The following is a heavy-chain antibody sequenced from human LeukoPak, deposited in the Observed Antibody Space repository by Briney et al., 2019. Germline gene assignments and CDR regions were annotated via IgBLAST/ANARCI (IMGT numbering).Heavy chain of an antibody. J-gene: IGHJ4*02. CDR3: AREGWYKRGKFDY. CDR1: GGSISSSSYY. CDR2: IYYSGST. D-gene: IGHD1-1*01. V-gene: IGHV4-39*07. Sequence: SETLSLTCTVSGGSISSSSYYWGWIRQPPGKGLEWIGSIYYSGSTYYNPSLKSRVTISVDTSKNQFSLKLSSVTAADTAVYYCAREGWYKRGKFDYWGQGTLVTVSS.